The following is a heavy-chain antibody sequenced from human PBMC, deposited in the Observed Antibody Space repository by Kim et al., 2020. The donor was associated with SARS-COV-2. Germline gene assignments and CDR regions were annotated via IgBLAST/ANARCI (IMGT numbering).Heavy chain of an antibody. Sequence: SETLSLTCTVSGGSFSSSSYYWGWIRQPPGKGLVWIGSIYYSGSTYYNPSLKSRVTISVDTSKNQFPLKLSSVTAADTAVYYCARADSGSPDYWGQGTLVTVSS. D-gene: IGHD1-26*01. V-gene: IGHV4-39*06. CDR2: IYYSGST. J-gene: IGHJ4*02. CDR3: ARADSGSPDY. CDR1: GGSFSSSSYY.